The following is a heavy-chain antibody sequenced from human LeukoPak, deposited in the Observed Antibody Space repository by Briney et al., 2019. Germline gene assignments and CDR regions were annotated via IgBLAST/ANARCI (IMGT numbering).Heavy chain of an antibody. CDR1: GFTFGDFA. CDR2: ISGDGTQT. V-gene: IGHV3-43*02. Sequence: GGSLRLSCAASGFTFGDFAILWARQAPGEGLEWVSLISGDGTQTYAESVKGRFTISRDNSKDSLYLQMNSLRTEDTALYYCAKIPDFDLLLSTSYYYGMDVWGQGTTVIVSS. D-gene: IGHD3-9*01. CDR3: AKIPDFDLLLSTSYYYGMDV. J-gene: IGHJ6*02.